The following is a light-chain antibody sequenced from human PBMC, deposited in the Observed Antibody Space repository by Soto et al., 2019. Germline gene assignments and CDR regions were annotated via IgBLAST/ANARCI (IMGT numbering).Light chain of an antibody. CDR3: QQYYSTPLT. J-gene: IGKJ1*01. V-gene: IGKV4-1*01. Sequence: IVMTQAPDSLVVSLGERATINCKSSQSIFYSSNNKNYLAWYQLKPGQPPKLLIYWASIRKSGVPDRFSGSGSGTDFTLTISSLQAEDVAVYYCQQYYSTPLTFGQGTKVDIK. CDR2: WAS. CDR1: QSIFYSSNNKNY.